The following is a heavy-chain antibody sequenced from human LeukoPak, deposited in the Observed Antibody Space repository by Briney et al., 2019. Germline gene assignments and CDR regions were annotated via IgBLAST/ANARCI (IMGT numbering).Heavy chain of an antibody. Sequence: ASVTVSCKASGYTFTGYYMHWVRQAPGQGLEGMGWINPNSGGTNYAQKFQGRVTMTRDTSISTAYMELSTLRSDDTAVYYCARDRGYCSSTSCYHNWFDPWGQGTLVTVSS. V-gene: IGHV1-2*02. CDR2: INPNSGGT. J-gene: IGHJ5*02. CDR1: GYTFTGYY. D-gene: IGHD2-2*03. CDR3: ARDRGYCSSTSCYHNWFDP.